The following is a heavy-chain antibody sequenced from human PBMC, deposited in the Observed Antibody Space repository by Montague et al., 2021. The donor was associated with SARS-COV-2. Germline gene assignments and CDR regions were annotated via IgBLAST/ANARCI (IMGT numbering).Heavy chain of an antibody. D-gene: IGHD3-22*01. J-gene: IGHJ4*02. Sequence: SETLSVTCTVSGGSISSYYWSWIRQPPGEGLEWIGYIYYSGSTNYNPSLKSRVTISVDTSKNQFSLKLSSVTAADTAVYYCARVGVITTWFYFDYWGQGTLVTVSS. V-gene: IGHV4-59*01. CDR3: ARVGVITTWFYFDY. CDR1: GGSISSYY. CDR2: IYYSGST.